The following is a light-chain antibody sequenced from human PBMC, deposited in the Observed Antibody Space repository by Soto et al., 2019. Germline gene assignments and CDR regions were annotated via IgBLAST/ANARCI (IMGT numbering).Light chain of an antibody. J-gene: IGKJ1*01. Sequence: DIQMTQSPSSLSASVGDRVTITCRASQSISSYLNWYQQKPGKAPKLLIYAASSLQSGVPSRFSGSGSGTDFTLTISSPQPEDFATYYCQQSYSTPRTFDQGTKVEIK. V-gene: IGKV1-39*01. CDR2: AAS. CDR3: QQSYSTPRT. CDR1: QSISSY.